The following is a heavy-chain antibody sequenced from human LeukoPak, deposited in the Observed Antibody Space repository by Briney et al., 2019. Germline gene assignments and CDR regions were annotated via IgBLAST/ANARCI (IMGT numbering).Heavy chain of an antibody. J-gene: IGHJ4*02. CDR3: AKEQLGYCTNGVCSDFDY. CDR1: GFTFSSYG. D-gene: IGHD2-8*01. CDR2: ISYDGSNK. Sequence: PGGSLRLSCAASGFTFSSYGMHWVRQAPGKGLEWVAVISYDGSNKYYAGSVKGRFTISRDNSKNTLYLQMNSLRAEDTAVYYCAKEQLGYCTNGVCSDFDYWGQGTLVTVSS. V-gene: IGHV3-30*18.